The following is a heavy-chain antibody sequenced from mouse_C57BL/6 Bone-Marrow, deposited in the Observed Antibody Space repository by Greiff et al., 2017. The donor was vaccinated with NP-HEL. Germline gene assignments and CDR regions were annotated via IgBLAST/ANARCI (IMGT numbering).Heavy chain of an antibody. V-gene: IGHV5-12*01. Sequence: EVKLVESGGGLVQPGGSLKLSCAASGFTFSDYYMYWVRQTPEKRLEWVAYISNGGGSTYYPDTVKGRFTISRDNAKNTVYLQMSRLKSEDTAMYYCARRPTVVAHYAMDYWGQGTSVTVSS. D-gene: IGHD1-1*01. J-gene: IGHJ4*01. CDR2: ISNGGGST. CDR3: ARRPTVVAHYAMDY. CDR1: GFTFSDYY.